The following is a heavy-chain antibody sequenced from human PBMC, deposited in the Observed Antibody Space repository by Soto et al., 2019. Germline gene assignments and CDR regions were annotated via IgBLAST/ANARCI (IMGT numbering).Heavy chain of an antibody. Sequence: SHTLSLTCAITGYSVSSNSAGLSWVRQSPSRGLEWLGRTYYRSKWYYEYAVSVRGRITINPDTSKNQYSLQLNSVTLEDTAVYFCARGEQYSGRIFDYWGQGTLVTVSS. CDR3: ARGEQYSGRIFDY. D-gene: IGHD1-26*01. CDR2: TYYRSKWYY. V-gene: IGHV6-1*01. CDR1: GYSVSSNSAG. J-gene: IGHJ4*01.